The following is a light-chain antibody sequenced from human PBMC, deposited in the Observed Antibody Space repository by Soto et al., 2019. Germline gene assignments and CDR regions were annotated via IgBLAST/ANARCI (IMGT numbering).Light chain of an antibody. V-gene: IGKV3-20*01. CDR1: QSVSSTY. CDR2: GAS. Sequence: ETVLTQSPGTLSLSPGERVTLSCRTSQSVSSTYLAWYQQKAGQAPRLLIYGASTRATGIPDRFTGSASGTDFTLNISSLEPEDFAVYYCQLYGSSPLYTFGQGTKLEIK. CDR3: QLYGSSPLYT. J-gene: IGKJ2*01.